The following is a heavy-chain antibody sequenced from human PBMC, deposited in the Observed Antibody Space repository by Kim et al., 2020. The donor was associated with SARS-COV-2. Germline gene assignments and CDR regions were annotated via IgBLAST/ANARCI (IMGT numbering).Heavy chain of an antibody. CDR1: GGSISSGGYY. CDR3: ARGPGVLRYFDWPYDPYYFDY. D-gene: IGHD3-9*01. J-gene: IGHJ4*02. Sequence: SETLSLTCTVSGGSISSGGYYWSWIRQHPGKGLEWIGYIYYSGSTYYNPSLKSRVTISVDTSKNQFSLKLSSVTAADTAVYYCARGPGVLRYFDWPYDPYYFDYWGQGTLVTVSS. CDR2: IYYSGST. V-gene: IGHV4-31*03.